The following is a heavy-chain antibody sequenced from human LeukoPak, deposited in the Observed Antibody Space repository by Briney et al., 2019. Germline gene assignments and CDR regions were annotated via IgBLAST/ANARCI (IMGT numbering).Heavy chain of an antibody. V-gene: IGHV4-39*07. CDR2: IYYSGST. CDR1: GGSISSSSYY. Sequence: PSETLSLTCTVSGGSISSSSYYWGWIRQPPGKGLEWIGSIYYSGSTYYNPSLKSRVTISVDTSKNQFSLKLSSVTAADTAVYYCASSITMAESFDYWGQGTLVTVSS. CDR3: ASSITMAESFDY. J-gene: IGHJ4*02. D-gene: IGHD3-10*01.